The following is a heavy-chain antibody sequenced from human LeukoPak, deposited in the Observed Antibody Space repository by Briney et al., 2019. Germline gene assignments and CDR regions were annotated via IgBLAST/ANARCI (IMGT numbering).Heavy chain of an antibody. CDR2: IIPIFGTA. Sequence: SVKVSCKASGGTFSSYAISWVRQAPGQGLEWMGGIIPIFGTANYAQKFQGRVTITADESTSTAYMELSSLRSEDTAVYYCARKKAYSSSSEGFDYWGQGTLVTVSS. CDR3: ARKKAYSSSSEGFDY. J-gene: IGHJ4*02. CDR1: GGTFSSYA. D-gene: IGHD6-6*01. V-gene: IGHV1-69*13.